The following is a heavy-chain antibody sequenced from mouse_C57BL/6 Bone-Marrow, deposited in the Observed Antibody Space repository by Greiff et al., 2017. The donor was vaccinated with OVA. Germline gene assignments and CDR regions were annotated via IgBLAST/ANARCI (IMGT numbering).Heavy chain of an antibody. CDR3: ARPTLYYYGSWFAY. J-gene: IGHJ3*01. D-gene: IGHD1-1*01. V-gene: IGHV5-12*01. CDR2: ISNGGGST. CDR1: GFTFSDYY. Sequence: EVNVVESGGGLVQPGGSLKLSCAASGFTFSDYYMYWVRQTPEKRLEWVAYISNGGGSTYYPDTVKGRFTISRDNAKNTLYLQMSRLKSEDTAMYYCARPTLYYYGSWFAYWGQGTLVTVSA.